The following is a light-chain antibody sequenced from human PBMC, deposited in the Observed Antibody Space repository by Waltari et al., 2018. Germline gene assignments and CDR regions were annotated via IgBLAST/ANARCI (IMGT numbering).Light chain of an antibody. CDR1: QSVSSD. J-gene: IGKJ1*01. CDR2: GAS. Sequence: EVVLTQSPATLSVSLGERATLPCRASQSVSSDLAWYQPKPGQAPRLIIHGASIRATGIPARFSGSGSGTEFTLTISSLQSEDSAVYYCQQYNKWPPGTFGQGTKVEIK. CDR3: QQYNKWPPGT. V-gene: IGKV3-15*01.